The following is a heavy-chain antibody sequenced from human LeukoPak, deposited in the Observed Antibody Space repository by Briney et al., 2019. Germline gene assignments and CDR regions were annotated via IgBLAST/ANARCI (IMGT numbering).Heavy chain of an antibody. CDR1: GGSISSGGYY. CDR2: IYYSGST. CDR3: ARDRTVTAPTRGASDI. V-gene: IGHV4-31*03. J-gene: IGHJ3*02. D-gene: IGHD2-21*02. Sequence: SETLSLTCTVSGGSISSGGYYWSWIRQHPGKGLEWIGYIYYSGSTYYNPSLKSRVTISVDTSKNQFSLKLSSVTAADTAVYYCARDRTVTAPTRGASDIWGQGTMVTVSS.